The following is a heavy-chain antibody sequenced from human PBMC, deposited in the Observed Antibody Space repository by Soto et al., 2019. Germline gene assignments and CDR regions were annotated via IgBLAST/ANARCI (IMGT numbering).Heavy chain of an antibody. CDR2: IYHSGST. V-gene: IGHV4-30-2*01. CDR1: GGSISSGGYS. CDR3: ARSSGWYGEFDY. Sequence: QLQLQESGSGLVKPSQTLSLTCAVSGGSISSGGYSWSWIRQPPGKGLEWIGYIYHSGSTYYNPSLESRVTISVDRSKNQFSLKLSSVTAADTAVYYCARSSGWYGEFDYWGQGTLVTVSS. J-gene: IGHJ4*02. D-gene: IGHD6-19*01.